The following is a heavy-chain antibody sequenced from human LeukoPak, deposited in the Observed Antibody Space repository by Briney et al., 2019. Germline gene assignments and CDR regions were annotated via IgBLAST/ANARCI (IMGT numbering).Heavy chain of an antibody. CDR1: GGSFSGYY. Sequence: SETLSLTCVYGGSFSGYYWSWIRQSPGKGLEWIGEINHRGSTNYNPSLKRRVTISLDTSKNQFSLKLSSVTAADTAVYYCAKSLYGSGSYYNWFDPWGQGTLVTVSS. J-gene: IGHJ5*02. CDR3: AKSLYGSGSYYNWFDP. CDR2: INHRGST. D-gene: IGHD3-10*01. V-gene: IGHV4-34*01.